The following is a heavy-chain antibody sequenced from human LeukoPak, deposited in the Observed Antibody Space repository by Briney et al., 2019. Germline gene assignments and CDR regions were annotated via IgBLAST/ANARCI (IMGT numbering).Heavy chain of an antibody. V-gene: IGHV3-7*05. Sequence: PGGSLRLSCAASGFTFSSYWMSWVRQAPGKGLEWVANIKQDGSEKYYVDSVKGRFTISRDNAKNSLSLQMNSLRVEDTAVYYCARVRDSGRSGAWPQDYWGQGSLVTVSS. CDR3: ARVRDSGRSGAWPQDY. D-gene: IGHD6-13*01. CDR1: GFTFSSYW. CDR2: IKQDGSEK. J-gene: IGHJ4*02.